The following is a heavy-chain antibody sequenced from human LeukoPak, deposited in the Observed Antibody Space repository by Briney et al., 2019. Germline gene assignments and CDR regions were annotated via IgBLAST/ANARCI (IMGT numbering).Heavy chain of an antibody. CDR1: GGSFSGYY. CDR2: INHSGST. V-gene: IGHV4-34*01. D-gene: IGHD3-3*01. Sequence: SETLSLTCAVYGGSFSGYYWSWIRQPPGKGLEWIGEINHSGSTNYNPSPKSRVTISVDTSKNQFSLKLSSVTAADTAVYYCARGRTYYDFWSGYGKNYYYYYMDVWGKGTTVTVSS. CDR3: ARGRTYYDFWSGYGKNYYYYYMDV. J-gene: IGHJ6*03.